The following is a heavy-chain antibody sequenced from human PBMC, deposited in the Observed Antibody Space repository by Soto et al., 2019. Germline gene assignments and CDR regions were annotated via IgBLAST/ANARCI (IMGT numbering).Heavy chain of an antibody. J-gene: IGHJ4*02. Sequence: SVKVSCKASGGTFSSYTISWVRQAPGQGLEWMGRIIPILGIANYAQKFQGRVTITADKSTSTAYMELSSLRSEDTAVYYCAREVGDGYESWFDYWGQGTLVTVSS. CDR1: GGTFSSYT. V-gene: IGHV1-69*04. CDR2: IIPILGIA. D-gene: IGHD5-12*01. CDR3: AREVGDGYESWFDY.